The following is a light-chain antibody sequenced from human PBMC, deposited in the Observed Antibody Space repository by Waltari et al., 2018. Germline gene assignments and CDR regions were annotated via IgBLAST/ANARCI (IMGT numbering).Light chain of an antibody. CDR1: SSDIGNYNL. V-gene: IGLV2-23*02. CDR3: CSSVGSSTWV. CDR2: EVT. J-gene: IGLJ3*02. Sequence: QSALTQPASVSGSPGQSITIPCTGTSSDIGNYNLVSWYQHHPGKPPKLMIYEVTKRPSGVSSRFSGSKSGNTASLTISGLQAEDEADYYCCSSVGSSTWVFGGGTKLTVL.